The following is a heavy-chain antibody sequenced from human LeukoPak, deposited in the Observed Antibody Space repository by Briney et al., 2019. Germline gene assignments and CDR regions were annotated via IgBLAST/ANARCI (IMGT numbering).Heavy chain of an antibody. CDR1: GFTFTSSA. D-gene: IGHD6-19*01. J-gene: IGHJ4*02. CDR3: AAVALIPRIAVAGGY. Sequence: SVKVSCKASGFTFTSSAMQWVRQARGQRLEWIGWIVVGSGNTNYAQKFQERVTITRDMSTSTAYMELSSLRSEDTAVYYCAAVALIPRIAVAGGYWGQGTLVTVSS. CDR2: IVVGSGNT. V-gene: IGHV1-58*02.